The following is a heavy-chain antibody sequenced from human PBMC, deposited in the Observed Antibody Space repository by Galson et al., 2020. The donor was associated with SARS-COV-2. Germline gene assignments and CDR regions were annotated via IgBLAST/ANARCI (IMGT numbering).Heavy chain of an antibody. D-gene: IGHD5-12*01. CDR3: ARTSGGDSGYDSSNSFDT. Sequence: GESLKISCTASGYTLTAYYIHWVRQAPGQGPEGMGWINPNGGRTQSALSFQGRVTMSRDTSISTVYMELTSLTSDDTAVYYCARTSGGDSGYDSSNSFDTWGQGSQVTVSA. J-gene: IGHJ5*02. CDR2: INPNGGRT. CDR1: GYTLTAYY. V-gene: IGHV1-2*02.